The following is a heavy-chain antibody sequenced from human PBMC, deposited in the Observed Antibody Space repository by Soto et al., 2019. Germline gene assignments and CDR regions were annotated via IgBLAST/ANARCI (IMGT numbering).Heavy chain of an antibody. CDR2: INPDGSDK. J-gene: IGHJ6*02. V-gene: IGHV3-7*04. CDR3: ARGHYGMDV. CDR1: GLAFSDSW. Sequence: EMPLVESGGDLVQPGGSLRLSCAASGLAFSDSWMTWVRQAPGKGLEWVAYINPDGSDKKYMDSMQGRFTIFRDNAKKSVYLQMNSLRGDDTAVYYCARGHYGMDVWGQGPTVTVSS.